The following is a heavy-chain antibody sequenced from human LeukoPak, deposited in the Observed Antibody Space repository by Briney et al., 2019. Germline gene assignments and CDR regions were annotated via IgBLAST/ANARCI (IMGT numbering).Heavy chain of an antibody. D-gene: IGHD1-14*01. CDR3: ASFNPISLSDY. Sequence: GGSLRLSCKGSGYAFSGDWMHWVRQAPGKGLVWVPRINNDGSSTGYADSVTGRFTISRDNAKNTLFLQMSSLRAEDTAVYYCASFNPISLSDYWGQGTLVTVSS. CDR2: INNDGSST. J-gene: IGHJ4*02. CDR1: GYAFSGDW. V-gene: IGHV3-74*01.